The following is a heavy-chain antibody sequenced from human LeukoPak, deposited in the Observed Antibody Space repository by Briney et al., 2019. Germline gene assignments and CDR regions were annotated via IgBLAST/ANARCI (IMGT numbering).Heavy chain of an antibody. Sequence: PGGSLSLSCAASGFTFSNYGMHWVRQAPGKGLEWVALIWYDGSNKYYADSVQGRFIISRDNSKNTLYLQMNSLRAEDTAVYYCAREMGLNIVATFGYWGQGTLVTVSS. J-gene: IGHJ4*02. D-gene: IGHD5-12*01. V-gene: IGHV3-33*01. CDR3: AREMGLNIVATFGY. CDR1: GFTFSNYG. CDR2: IWYDGSNK.